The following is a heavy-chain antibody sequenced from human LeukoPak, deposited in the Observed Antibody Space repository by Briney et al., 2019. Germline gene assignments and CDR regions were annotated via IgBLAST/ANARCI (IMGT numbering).Heavy chain of an antibody. CDR1: GFTFSSYD. D-gene: IGHD2-2*01. Sequence: GGSLRLSCAASGFTFSSYDMHWVRRGTGKGLEWVSAIGTAGDTYYPGSVKGRFTTSRENAKNSLYLQMNSLRVGDTAVYYCARGLFDIVVVPAALYYFDYWGQGTLVTVSS. CDR3: ARGLFDIVVVPAALYYFDY. J-gene: IGHJ4*02. V-gene: IGHV3-13*04. CDR2: IGTAGDT.